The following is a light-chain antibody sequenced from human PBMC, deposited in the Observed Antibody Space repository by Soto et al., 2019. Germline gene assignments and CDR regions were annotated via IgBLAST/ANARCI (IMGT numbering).Light chain of an antibody. Sequence: QSVLTQPPSVSGAPGQRVTISCTGNSSNIGAGYDVHWYQQLPGKAPKLLIFGNSHRPSGVPDRVFGSKSGTSASLAITGLQAEDEADYYCQSYDRSLSGSVFGGGTKLTVL. J-gene: IGLJ3*02. V-gene: IGLV1-40*01. CDR3: QSYDRSLSGSV. CDR1: SSNIGAGYD. CDR2: GNS.